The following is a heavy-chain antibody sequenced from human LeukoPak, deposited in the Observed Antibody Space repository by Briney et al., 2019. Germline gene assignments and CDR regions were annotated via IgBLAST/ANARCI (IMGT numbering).Heavy chain of an antibody. CDR3: ARVTHYYGLGSQNWFDP. V-gene: IGHV4-59*01. CDR2: IYYSGST. J-gene: IGHJ5*02. CDR1: GGSISSYY. D-gene: IGHD3-10*01. Sequence: PSETLSLTCTVSGGSISSYYWSWIRQPPGKGLEWIGYIYYSGSTNYNPSLKSRVTISVDTSKNQFSLKLSSVTAADTAVYYCARVTHYYGLGSQNWFDPWGQGTLVTVSS.